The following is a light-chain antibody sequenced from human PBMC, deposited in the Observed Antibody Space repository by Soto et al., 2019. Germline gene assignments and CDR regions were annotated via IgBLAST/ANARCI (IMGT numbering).Light chain of an antibody. CDR1: QSISSY. J-gene: IGKJ4*01. V-gene: IGKV3-11*01. CDR3: QQRSNWPGGT. CDR2: DAS. Sequence: EIVLTQSPATLSLSPGERATLSCRASQSISSYLAWYQQKPGQAPRLLIHDASNRATGIPARFSGSGSGTDFTLSISSLEPEDFAVYYCQQRSNWPGGTFGGGTKVEIK.